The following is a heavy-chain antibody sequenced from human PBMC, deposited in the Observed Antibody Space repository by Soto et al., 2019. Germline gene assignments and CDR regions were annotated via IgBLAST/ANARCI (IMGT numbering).Heavy chain of an antibody. CDR3: VQSRCGGDCLQSYSSHSYYGLDV. V-gene: IGHV2-5*02. CDR2: IYWDDDK. J-gene: IGHJ6*02. Sequence: QITLKESGPTLVKPTQTLTLTCTFSGLSLSTTGVGVGWIRQPPGKALEWLALIYWDDDKRYSPSLKSRLTITNDTSKNQVVLTMTNMDPADSATYYCVQSRCGGDCLQSYSSHSYYGLDVWGQGTTVTVSS. CDR1: GLSLSTTGVG. D-gene: IGHD2-21*02.